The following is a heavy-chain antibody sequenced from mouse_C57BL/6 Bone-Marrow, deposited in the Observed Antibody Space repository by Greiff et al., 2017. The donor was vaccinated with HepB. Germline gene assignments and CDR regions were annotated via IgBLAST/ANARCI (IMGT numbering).Heavy chain of an antibody. V-gene: IGHV1-80*01. CDR1: GYAFSSYW. CDR3: ARSTYYYGSSGY. D-gene: IGHD1-1*01. J-gene: IGHJ2*01. Sequence: QVQLKESGAELVKPGASVKISCKASGYAFSSYWMNWVKQRPGKGLEWIGQIYPGDGDTNYNGKFKGKATLTADKSSSTAYMQLSSLTSEDSAVYFCARSTYYYGSSGYWGQGTTLTVSS. CDR2: IYPGDGDT.